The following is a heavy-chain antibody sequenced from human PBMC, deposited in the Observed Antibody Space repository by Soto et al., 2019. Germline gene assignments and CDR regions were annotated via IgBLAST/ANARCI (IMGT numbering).Heavy chain of an antibody. CDR2: IIPIFGTA. J-gene: IGHJ2*01. CDR1: GGTFSSYA. V-gene: IGHV1-69*01. Sequence: QVQLVQSGAEVKKPGSSVKVSCKASGGTFSSYAISWVRLAPGQGLEWMGGIIPIFGTANYAQKFQGRVTITADESTSTAYMELSSLRSEDTAVYYCARRSWVSRRRKSWYFDLWGRGTLVTVSS. D-gene: IGHD1-26*01. CDR3: ARRSWVSRRRKSWYFDL.